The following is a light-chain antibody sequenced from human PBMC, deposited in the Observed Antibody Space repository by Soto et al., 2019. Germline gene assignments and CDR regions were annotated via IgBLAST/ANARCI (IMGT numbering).Light chain of an antibody. V-gene: IGKV4-1*01. CDR3: QQYGSSPRT. CDR2: WAS. J-gene: IGKJ1*01. CDR1: QSILYSSKNKNY. Sequence: DTVMTQSPDSLAVSLGERATINCKSSQSILYSSKNKNYLAWYQQKPGQPPKLLIYWASTRESGVPDRFTGSGSVTDFTLTITNLQAEDAAVYYCQQYGSSPRTFGQGTKVEI.